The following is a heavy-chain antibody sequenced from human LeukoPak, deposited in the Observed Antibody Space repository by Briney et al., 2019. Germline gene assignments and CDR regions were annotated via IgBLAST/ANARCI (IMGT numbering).Heavy chain of an antibody. V-gene: IGHV3-23*01. CDR1: GFNFNKYD. D-gene: IGHD6-19*01. J-gene: IGHJ4*02. CDR2: ITGRSDKT. Sequence: GGPLRLSCAASGFNFNKYDMTWARQAPGKGLEWVSTITGRSDKTYYTDSVKGRFVTSRDNSKDTLYLQMNSLRAEDTALYYCAKGGWLDDLGQGALVTVSS. CDR3: AKGGWLDD.